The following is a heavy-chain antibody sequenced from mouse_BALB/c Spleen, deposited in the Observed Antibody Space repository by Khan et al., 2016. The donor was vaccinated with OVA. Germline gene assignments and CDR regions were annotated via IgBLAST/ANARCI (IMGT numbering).Heavy chain of an antibody. D-gene: IGHD2-12*01. V-gene: IGHV2-9*02. CDR2: IWAGGST. CDR1: GFSLTSHG. Sequence: QVQLKESGPGLVAPSQSLSLTCTVSGFSLTSHGVHWVRQPPGKGLEWLGVIWAGGSTNYNSALMSRLSISKDNSKSQVFLKMNSLQTDDTAMYYCARYRGPGYFDYWGQGTTLTVSS. CDR3: ARYRGPGYFDY. J-gene: IGHJ2*01.